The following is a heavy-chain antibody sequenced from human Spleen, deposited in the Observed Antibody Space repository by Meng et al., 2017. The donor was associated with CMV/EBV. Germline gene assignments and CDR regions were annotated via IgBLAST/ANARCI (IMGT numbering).Heavy chain of an antibody. J-gene: IGHJ4*02. CDR2: IWYDGNHK. CDR3: ARGGGSNYGVDY. D-gene: IGHD4-11*01. CDR1: GFPFGAYA. Sequence: GESLKISCEASGFPFGAYALHWVRQAPGKGLEWVGVIWYDGNHKYYADSVKGRFTISRDNSKNTLFLQMNSLSVEDTALYYCARGGGSNYGVDYWGQGTLVTVSS. V-gene: IGHV3-30*04.